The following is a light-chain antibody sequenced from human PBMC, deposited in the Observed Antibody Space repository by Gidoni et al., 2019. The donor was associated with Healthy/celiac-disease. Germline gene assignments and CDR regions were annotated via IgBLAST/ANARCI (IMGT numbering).Light chain of an antibody. V-gene: IGLV2-14*01. Sequence: QSALTQPASVSGSPGQSITISCTGTSSDVGGYNYVSWYQHHPGKATKLMIYEVSNRPSGVSKRVSGSKSGNTASLTISGLQAEDEADYYCSSYTSSSTPYVFGTGTKVTVL. CDR1: SSDVGGYNY. J-gene: IGLJ1*01. CDR3: SSYTSSSTPYV. CDR2: EVS.